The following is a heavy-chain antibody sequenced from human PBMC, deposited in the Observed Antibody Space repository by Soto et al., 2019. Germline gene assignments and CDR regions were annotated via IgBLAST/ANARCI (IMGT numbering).Heavy chain of an antibody. D-gene: IGHD3-3*01. CDR3: ARGIKVLRFLEWLPNYGMDV. CDR1: GGSFSGYY. CDR2: INHSGST. V-gene: IGHV4-34*01. Sequence: KASETLSLTCAVYGGSFSGYYWSWIRQPPGKGLEWIGEINHSGSTNYNPSLKSRVTISVDTSKNQFSLKLSSVTAADTAVYYCARGIKVLRFLEWLPNYGMDVWGQGTTVAVSS. J-gene: IGHJ6*02.